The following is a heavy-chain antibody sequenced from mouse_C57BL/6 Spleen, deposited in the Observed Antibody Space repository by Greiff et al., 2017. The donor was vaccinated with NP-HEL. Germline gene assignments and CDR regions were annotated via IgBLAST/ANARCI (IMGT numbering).Heavy chain of an antibody. CDR1: GFTFSDYY. V-gene: IGHV5-16*01. Sequence: EVMLVESEGGLVQPGSSMKLSCTASGFTFSDYYMAWVRQVPEKGLEWVANINYDGSSTYYLDSLKSRFIISRDNAKNILYLQMSSLKSEDTATHYCARGVYSNYVRLDYWGQGTTLTVSS. CDR2: INYDGSST. CDR3: ARGVYSNYVRLDY. J-gene: IGHJ2*01. D-gene: IGHD2-5*01.